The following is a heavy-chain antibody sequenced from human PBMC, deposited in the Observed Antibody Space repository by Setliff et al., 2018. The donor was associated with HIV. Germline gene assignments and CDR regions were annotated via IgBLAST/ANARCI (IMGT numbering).Heavy chain of an antibody. CDR2: IHDSGRT. Sequence: PSETLSLTCGVSGYSLTSGYYWGWIRQPPGKGLEWIGSIHDSGRTYYNPSLKSRVTISLDTSTNQFSLRLNSVTAADTAHYFCVVYFGGNGGRGLWGQGTLVTVS. CDR3: VVYFGGNGGRGL. J-gene: IGHJ4*02. V-gene: IGHV4-38-2*01. D-gene: IGHD2-15*01. CDR1: GYSLTSGYY.